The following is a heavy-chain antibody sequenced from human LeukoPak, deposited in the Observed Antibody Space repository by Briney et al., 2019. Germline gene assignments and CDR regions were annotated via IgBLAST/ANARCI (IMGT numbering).Heavy chain of an antibody. CDR3: ARDRSGYYDSSDYYGDYFDY. V-gene: IGHV4-59*01. J-gene: IGHJ4*02. D-gene: IGHD3-22*01. CDR1: GGSISSYY. Sequence: PSETLSLTCTVSGGSISSYYWSWIRQPPGKGLEWIGYIHYSGSTNYNPSLKSRVTISVDTSKNQFSLKLSSVTAADTAVYYCARDRSGYYDSSDYYGDYFDYCGQGTLVTVSS. CDR2: IHYSGST.